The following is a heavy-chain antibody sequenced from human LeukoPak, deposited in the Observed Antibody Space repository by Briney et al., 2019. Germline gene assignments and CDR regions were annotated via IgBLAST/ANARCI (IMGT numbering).Heavy chain of an antibody. CDR2: IIPILGIA. D-gene: IGHD1-26*01. CDR3: ARDHLGPWDY. CDR1: GGTFSSYA. J-gene: IGHJ4*02. Sequence: ASVKVSCKASGGTFSSYAISWVRQAPGQGLEWMGRIIPILGIANYAQKFQGRVTITADKSTSTAYMELSSLRAEDTAVYYCARDHLGPWDYWGQGTLVTVSS. V-gene: IGHV1-69*04.